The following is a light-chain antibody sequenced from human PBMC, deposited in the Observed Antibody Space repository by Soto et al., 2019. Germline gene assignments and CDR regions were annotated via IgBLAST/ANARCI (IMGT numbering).Light chain of an antibody. CDR1: QSVSSSY. V-gene: IGKV3-20*01. CDR2: GAS. J-gene: IGKJ1*01. CDR3: QQYDSSPPWT. Sequence: EIVLTQSPATLSLSLVERATLSFRASQSVSSSYLAWYQQKPGQTPRLLIYGASIRATGIPDRFSGSGSGIDFTLTISRLEPEDFAVYYCQQYDSSPPWTLGQGTKVDI.